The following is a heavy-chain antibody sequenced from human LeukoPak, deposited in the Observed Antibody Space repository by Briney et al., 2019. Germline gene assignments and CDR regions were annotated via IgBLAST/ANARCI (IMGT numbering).Heavy chain of an antibody. V-gene: IGHV1-69*04. CDR3: ARDLPRSGVLRFLEWLSARVQDY. D-gene: IGHD3-3*01. Sequence: SVKVSCKASGGTFSSYAISWVRQAPGQGLEWMGRIIPILGIANYAQKFQGRVTITADKSTSTAYMELSSLRSEDTAVYYCARDLPRSGVLRFLEWLSARVQDYWGQGTLVTVSS. CDR2: IIPILGIA. CDR1: GGTFSSYA. J-gene: IGHJ4*02.